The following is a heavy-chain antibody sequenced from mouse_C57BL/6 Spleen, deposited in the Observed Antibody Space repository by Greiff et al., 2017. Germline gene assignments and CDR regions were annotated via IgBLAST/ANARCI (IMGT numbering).Heavy chain of an antibody. CDR2: IDPSDSYT. CDR1: GYTFTSYW. Sequence: VQLQQPGAELVRPGTSVKLSCKASGYTFTSYWMHWVKQRPGQGLEWIGVIDPSDSYTNYNQKFKGKATLTVDTSSSTAYMQLSSLTSEDSAVYYCARLYDYDPLFDYWGQGTTLTVSS. CDR3: ARLYDYDPLFDY. J-gene: IGHJ2*01. V-gene: IGHV1-59*01. D-gene: IGHD2-4*01.